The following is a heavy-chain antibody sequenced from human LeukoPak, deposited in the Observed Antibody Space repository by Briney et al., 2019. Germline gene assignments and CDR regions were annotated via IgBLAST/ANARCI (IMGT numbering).Heavy chain of an antibody. CDR3: ARDRVAVAGTYYYYYMDV. D-gene: IGHD6-19*01. CDR1: GYIFNYYY. V-gene: IGHV1-2*02. J-gene: IGHJ6*03. CDR2: INPNSGDT. Sequence: ASVKVSCKASGYIFNYYYIHWVRQAPGQGLEWMGWINPNSGDTNFAQKFQGRVTMTRDTSISAAHMELISLKSDDTAVYYCARDRVAVAGTYYYYYMDVWGKGTTVTISS.